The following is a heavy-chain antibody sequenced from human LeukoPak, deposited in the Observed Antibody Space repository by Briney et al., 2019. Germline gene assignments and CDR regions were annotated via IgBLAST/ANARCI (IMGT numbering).Heavy chain of an antibody. CDR1: GFTFSSYG. Sequence: GGSLRLSCAASGFTFSSYGMHWVRQAPGKGLEWVPVISYDGSNKYYADSVKGRFTISRDNSKNTLYLQMNSLRAEDTAVYYCAKARVYRAAASDLDAFDIWGQGTMVTVSS. CDR3: AKARVYRAAASDLDAFDI. D-gene: IGHD6-13*01. CDR2: ISYDGSNK. J-gene: IGHJ3*02. V-gene: IGHV3-30*18.